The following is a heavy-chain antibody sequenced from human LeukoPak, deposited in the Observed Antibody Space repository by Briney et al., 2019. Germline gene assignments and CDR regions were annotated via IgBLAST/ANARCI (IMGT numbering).Heavy chain of an antibody. CDR1: GFSLTTHGVG. J-gene: IGHJ5*02. D-gene: IGHD3-22*01. V-gene: IGHV2-5*05. Sequence: SGPTLVKPTQTLTLTCTFSGFSLTTHGVGVGWVRQPPGKALEWLAVIYWDDDKRYGSSLRSRLTISKDTSKKQVVLTMTNVDLVDTGTYYCVRRRDYYDHGYDPFFDHWGQGTLVTVSS. CDR2: IYWDDDK. CDR3: VRRRDYYDHGYDPFFDH.